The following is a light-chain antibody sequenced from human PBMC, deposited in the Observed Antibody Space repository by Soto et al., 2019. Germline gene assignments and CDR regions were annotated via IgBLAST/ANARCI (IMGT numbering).Light chain of an antibody. CDR1: QTISSW. CDR2: GAS. V-gene: IGKV3-15*01. J-gene: IGKJ1*01. Sequence: MTQSPSTLSGSVGDRVTITCRASQTISSWLAWYQQKPGQAPRLLIYGASTRATGIPARFSGSGSGTEFTLTISSLQSEDFAVYYCQQYNNWPRGTFGQGTKVDIK. CDR3: QQYNNWPRGT.